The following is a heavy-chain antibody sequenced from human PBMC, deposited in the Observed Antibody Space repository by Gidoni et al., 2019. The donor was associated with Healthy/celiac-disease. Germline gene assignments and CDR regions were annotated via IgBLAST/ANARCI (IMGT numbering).Heavy chain of an antibody. CDR1: GFPFSSYA. J-gene: IGHJ4*02. D-gene: IGHD6-13*01. Sequence: QVQLVESGGGVVQPGRSLRLSCAASGFPFSSYALHWVRQAPGKGLEWVGVISYDGSNKYYADSVKGRFTISRDNSKNTLYLQMNSLRAEDTAVYYVAAAGDYWGQGTLVTVSS. CDR2: ISYDGSNK. V-gene: IGHV3-30*04. CDR3: AAAGDY.